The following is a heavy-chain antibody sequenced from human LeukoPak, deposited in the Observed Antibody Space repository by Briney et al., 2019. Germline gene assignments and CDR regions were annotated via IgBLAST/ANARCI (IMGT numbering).Heavy chain of an antibody. CDR3: AREGSYGGNALDY. V-gene: IGHV1-2*02. D-gene: IGHD4-23*01. CDR1: GYTFTGYY. CDR2: INPNSGGT. Sequence: GASVKVSCKASGYTFTGYYMHWVRQAPGQGLEWMGWINPNSGGTNYAQKFQGRVTMTRDTSISTAYMELSRLRSDDTAVYYCAREGSYGGNALDYWGQGTLVTVSS. J-gene: IGHJ4*02.